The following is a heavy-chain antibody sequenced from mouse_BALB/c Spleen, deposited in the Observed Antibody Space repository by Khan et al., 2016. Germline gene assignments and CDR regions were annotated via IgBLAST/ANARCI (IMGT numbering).Heavy chain of an antibody. CDR3: TRSHGYYAMDY. V-gene: IGHV3-1*02. CDR1: GYSITSGYS. CDR2: IHYSGGT. Sequence: EVQLQESGPDLVKPSQSLSLTCTVTGYSITSGYSWHWIRQFPGNKLEWMGKIHYSGGTKYIPSLKSRISITRDTSKNQFFLQLNSVTPEDTATYYCTRSHGYYAMDYWGQGTSVTVS. J-gene: IGHJ4*01.